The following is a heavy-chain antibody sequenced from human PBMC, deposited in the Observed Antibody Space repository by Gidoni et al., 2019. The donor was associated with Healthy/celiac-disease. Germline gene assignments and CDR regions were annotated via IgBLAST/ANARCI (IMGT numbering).Heavy chain of an antibody. CDR2: IYPSGST. J-gene: IGHJ4*02. CDR1: GCSISSGSHY. Sequence: QVQLQESGPGLVKPSQTLSLTCTVSGCSISSGSHYWSWIRQPAGKGLEWIGRIYPSGSTNYNPALKSRVTISVDTSRNQFSLKLTSVTAADTAVYYCARAAIATSYFDFWGQGTLVTVSS. CDR3: ARAAIATSYFDF. V-gene: IGHV4-61*02.